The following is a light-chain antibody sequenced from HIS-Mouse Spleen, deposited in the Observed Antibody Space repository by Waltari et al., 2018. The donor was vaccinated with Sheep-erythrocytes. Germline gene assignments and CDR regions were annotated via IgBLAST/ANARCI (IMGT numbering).Light chain of an antibody. J-gene: IGLJ2*01. Sequence: SSELTQDPAVSVALGQTVRITCQGDSLRSYYASWFQQKPGQAPVLVIYGKHNRPSGIPDLFSCSSSGNTASLTITGAQAEDEADFYCNSRDSSGNHLGVVFGGGTKLTVL. CDR2: GKH. CDR3: NSRDSSGNHLGVV. V-gene: IGLV3-19*01. CDR1: SLRSYY.